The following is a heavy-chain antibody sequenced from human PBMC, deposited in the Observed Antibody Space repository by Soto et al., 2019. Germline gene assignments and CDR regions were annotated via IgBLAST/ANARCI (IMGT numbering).Heavy chain of an antibody. V-gene: IGHV4-4*07. J-gene: IGHJ4*02. Sequence: QVQLQEWGPGLLKASETLSVTCCVSGGSISTYYWSRIRQPAGKGLEWIGRIYSGGSTNLNPSLRSRVTVSVDMSKNQFSLKLTSVTAADTPVYYCTRGPGGFGELSLDYWGQGTLVTVSS. CDR3: TRGPGGFGELSLDY. CDR2: IYSGGST. D-gene: IGHD3-10*01. CDR1: GGSISTYY.